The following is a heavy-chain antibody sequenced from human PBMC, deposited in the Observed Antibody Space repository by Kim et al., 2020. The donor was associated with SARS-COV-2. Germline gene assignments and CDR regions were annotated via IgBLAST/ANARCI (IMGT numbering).Heavy chain of an antibody. V-gene: IGHV3-11*01. CDR3: ARGPDYYDSSGYLFDP. J-gene: IGHJ5*02. Sequence: SVKGRFTISRDNAKNSLYLQMNSLRAEDTAVYYCARGPDYYDSSGYLFDPWGQGTLVTVSS. D-gene: IGHD3-22*01.